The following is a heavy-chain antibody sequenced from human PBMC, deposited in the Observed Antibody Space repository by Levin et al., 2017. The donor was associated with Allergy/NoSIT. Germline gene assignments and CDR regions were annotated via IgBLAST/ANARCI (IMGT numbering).Heavy chain of an antibody. Sequence: SETLSLTCAVYGASFNNYYWSWIRQPPGKGLEWIGEINHSGTINYNPSLKSRLTISVDTSKNQFSLKLTSVTAADTAMFYCASFHCSTNNCFHFWGQGTLVTVSS. CDR1: GASFNNYY. V-gene: IGHV4-34*01. J-gene: IGHJ4*02. D-gene: IGHD2-2*01. CDR3: ASFHCSTNNCFHF. CDR2: INHSGTI.